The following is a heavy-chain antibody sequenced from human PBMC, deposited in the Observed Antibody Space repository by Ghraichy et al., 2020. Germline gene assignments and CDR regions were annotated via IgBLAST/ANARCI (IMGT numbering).Heavy chain of an antibody. J-gene: IGHJ4*02. CDR2: LNSYGNST. Sequence: GGSLRLSCAASGFTLSSYCMHGVRHSPGRGLVWFSRLNSYGNSTTSAAFVQGRFTISRDNAKNTLYLQMNSLRAEDTAVYYCAKGADSSGYINYWGQGTLVTIAS. V-gene: IGHV3-74*01. CDR1: GFTLSSYC. CDR3: AKGADSSGYINY. D-gene: IGHD3-22*01.